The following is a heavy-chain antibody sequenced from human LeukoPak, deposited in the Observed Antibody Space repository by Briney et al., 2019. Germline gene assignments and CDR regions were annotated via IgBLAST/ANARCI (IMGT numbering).Heavy chain of an antibody. J-gene: IGHJ5*02. Sequence: SETLSLTCTVSGGSISSSSYYWGWIRQPPGKGLEWIGSIYYSGSTYYNPSLKSRVTISVDTSKNQFSPKLSSVTAADTAVYYCARHRYYGSGNIWFDPWGQGTLVTVSS. D-gene: IGHD3-10*01. CDR1: GGSISSSSYY. CDR3: ARHRYYGSGNIWFDP. V-gene: IGHV4-39*01. CDR2: IYYSGST.